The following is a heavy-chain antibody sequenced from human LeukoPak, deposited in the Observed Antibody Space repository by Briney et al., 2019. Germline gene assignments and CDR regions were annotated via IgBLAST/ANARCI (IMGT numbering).Heavy chain of an antibody. CDR2: ISSNGGST. V-gene: IGHV3-64*01. Sequence: PGGSLRLSCAASGFTFSSCAMHWVRQAPGKGLEYVSAISSNGGSTYYASSVKGRFTISRDNSKDTLYLQMGSLRAEDMAVYYCARGYGSGSYYIPYYFDYWGQGTLVTVSS. CDR3: ARGYGSGSYYIPYYFDY. CDR1: GFTFSSCA. D-gene: IGHD3-10*01. J-gene: IGHJ4*02.